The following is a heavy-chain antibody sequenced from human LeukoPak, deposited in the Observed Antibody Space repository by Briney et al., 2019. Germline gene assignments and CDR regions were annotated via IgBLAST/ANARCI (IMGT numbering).Heavy chain of an antibody. CDR3: ARSYCGGDCYSP. D-gene: IGHD2-21*02. J-gene: IGHJ5*02. Sequence: SETLSLTCAVSGYSISSGYYWGWIRQPPGKGLEWIGSIYHSGSTYYNPSLKSRVTISVDTSKNQFSLKLSSVPDADTAVYYCARSYCGGDCYSPWRQGTLLTVSS. CDR2: IYHSGST. V-gene: IGHV4-38-2*01. CDR1: GYSISSGYY.